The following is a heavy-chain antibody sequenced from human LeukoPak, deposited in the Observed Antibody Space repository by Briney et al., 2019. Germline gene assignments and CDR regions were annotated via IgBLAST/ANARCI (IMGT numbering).Heavy chain of an antibody. Sequence: SQTLSLTCTVSGGSISSGGYYWSWIRQHPGKGLEWIGYIYYSGSTYYNPSLKSRVTISVDTSKNQFSLKLSSVTAADTAVCYCARARVPAAIIEAYYMDVWGKGTTVTVSS. CDR1: GGSISSGGYY. CDR2: IYYSGST. D-gene: IGHD2-2*02. V-gene: IGHV4-31*03. J-gene: IGHJ6*03. CDR3: ARARVPAAIIEAYYMDV.